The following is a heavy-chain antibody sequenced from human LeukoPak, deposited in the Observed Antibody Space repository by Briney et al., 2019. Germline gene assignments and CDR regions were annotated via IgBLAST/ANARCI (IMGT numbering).Heavy chain of an antibody. CDR3: AGYGGYWDWYFDL. V-gene: IGHV4-59*02. J-gene: IGHJ2*01. CDR2: MYYSGST. CDR1: GGSVSSYY. D-gene: IGHD4-23*01. Sequence: SETLSLTCTVSGGSVSSYYWSWIRQPPGKGLEWIGYMYYSGSTNYNPSLKSRVTISIDTSKNQFSLKLNSVTAADTAVYYCAGYGGYWDWYFDLWGRGTPLTVSP.